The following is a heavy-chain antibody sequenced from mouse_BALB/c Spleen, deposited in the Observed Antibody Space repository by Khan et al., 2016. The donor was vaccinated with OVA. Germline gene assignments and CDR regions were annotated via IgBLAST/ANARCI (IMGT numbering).Heavy chain of an antibody. D-gene: IGHD1-1*01. V-gene: IGHV3-6*02. CDR2: ITYDGNN. CDR3: ARAGYFGRSAYWYFDV. Sequence: EVQLQESGPGLVKPSQSLSLTCSVAGYSITSGYNWNWIRQFPGNKLEWMGCITYDGNNDYNPSLKYRISITRGTSKNQFFLKLNSVTTEDTATYYCARAGYFGRSAYWYFDVWGAGTTVPVSS. J-gene: IGHJ1*01. CDR1: GYSITSGYN.